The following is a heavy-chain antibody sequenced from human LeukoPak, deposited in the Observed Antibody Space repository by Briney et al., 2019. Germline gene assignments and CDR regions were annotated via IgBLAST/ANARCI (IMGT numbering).Heavy chain of an antibody. CDR1: GGSISSYY. J-gene: IGHJ5*02. Sequence: SETLSLTCTVSGGSISSYYWSWIRQPPGKGLEWIGSIYHSERTYYNPSLNSRVTISVDTSKNQLSLKLTSVIAADTAVYYCATEVGQWLVRTWGQGTLVTVSS. CDR3: ATEVGQWLVRT. D-gene: IGHD6-19*01. V-gene: IGHV4-59*04. CDR2: IYHSERT.